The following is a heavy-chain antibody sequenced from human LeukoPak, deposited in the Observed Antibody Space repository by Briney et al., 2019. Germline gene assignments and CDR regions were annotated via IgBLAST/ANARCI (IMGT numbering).Heavy chain of an antibody. CDR3: AKAAAAPGFDF. V-gene: IGHV3-23*01. CDR1: GLTFSNYA. D-gene: IGHD6-13*01. CDR2: ISGSGGST. Sequence: GGSLRLSCAASGLTFSNYAMSWVRQAPGRGLEWVSAISGSGGSTYYADSVKGRFTISRDNSKNTIYLQMNSLRAEDTALYYWAKAAAAPGFDFWGQGTLVTVSS. J-gene: IGHJ4*02.